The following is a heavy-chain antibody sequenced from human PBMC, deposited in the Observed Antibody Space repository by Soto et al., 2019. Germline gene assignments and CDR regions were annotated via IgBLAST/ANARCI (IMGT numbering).Heavy chain of an antibody. CDR1: GFTFSSYA. V-gene: IGHV3-23*01. CDR2: ISGSGGGI. CDR3: AKRNLVDHPPFDY. J-gene: IGHJ4*02. D-gene: IGHD2-15*01. Sequence: EVQLLESGGGLVQPGGSLRLSCAASGFTFSSYAMSWVRQAPGKGLEWVSTISGSGGGIYYADSVKGRFTISRDNSKNTLDLQMNSLRAEDTAVYYCAKRNLVDHPPFDYWGQGTLVTVSS.